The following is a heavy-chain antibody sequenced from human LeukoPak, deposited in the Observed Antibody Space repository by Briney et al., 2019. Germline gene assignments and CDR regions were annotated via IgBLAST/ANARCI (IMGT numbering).Heavy chain of an antibody. CDR1: GFTFSSLA. D-gene: IGHD6-19*01. J-gene: IGHJ4*02. CDR3: AKDARRTSGWYFFDY. CDR2: ISDTGSIT. Sequence: GGSLRLSCAVSGFTFSSLAMGWVRQAPGKGLEWVSVISDTGSITYYADSVKGRFTISRDNSKNTLFLQMNSLRAEDTAVYYCAKDARRTSGWYFFDYWGQGTLVTVSS. V-gene: IGHV3-23*01.